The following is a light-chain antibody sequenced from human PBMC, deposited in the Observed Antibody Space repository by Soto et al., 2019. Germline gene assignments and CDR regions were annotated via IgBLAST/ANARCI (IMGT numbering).Light chain of an antibody. Sequence: DIQMTQSPSTLPASVGDRVTISCRASQSISTWLAWYQQKGGKAPKLLIYDVSSLESGVPSRFSGSGSGTEFSLTISSLQTDDFATYFCQQFDTYPWTFGQGPNVDIK. V-gene: IGKV1-5*01. CDR2: DVS. J-gene: IGKJ1*01. CDR3: QQFDTYPWT. CDR1: QSISTW.